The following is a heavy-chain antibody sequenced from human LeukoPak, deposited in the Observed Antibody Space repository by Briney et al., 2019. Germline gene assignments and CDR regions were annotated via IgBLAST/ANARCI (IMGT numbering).Heavy chain of an antibody. Sequence: SLCLTCAVSGGSISSGGYSWSWIRQPPGKGLEWIGYIYHSGSTYYNPSLKSRVTISVDRSKNQFSLKLSSVTAADTAVYYCARGNSGDFYWYFDLWGRAAMATDSS. D-gene: IGHD4-23*01. J-gene: IGHJ2*01. V-gene: IGHV4-30-2*01. CDR3: ARGNSGDFYWYFDL. CDR2: IYHSGST. CDR1: GGSISSGGYS.